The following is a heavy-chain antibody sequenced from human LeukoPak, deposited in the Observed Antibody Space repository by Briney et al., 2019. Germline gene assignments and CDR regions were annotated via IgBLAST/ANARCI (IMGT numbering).Heavy chain of an antibody. CDR3: ARATLHDILRFGAFDI. CDR1: GFTFSSYW. V-gene: IGHV3-66*01. Sequence: GGSLRLSCAASGFTFSSYWMHWVRQAPGKGLEWVSVIYSGGSTYYADSVKGRFTISRDNSKNTLYPQMNSPRAEDTAVYYCARATLHDILRFGAFDIWGQGTMVTVSS. J-gene: IGHJ3*02. CDR2: IYSGGST. D-gene: IGHD3-9*01.